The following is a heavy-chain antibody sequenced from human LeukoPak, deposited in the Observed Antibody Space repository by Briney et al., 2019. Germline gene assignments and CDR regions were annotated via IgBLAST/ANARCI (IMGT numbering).Heavy chain of an antibody. CDR2: ISGYNGNT. CDR1: GYIFTNFG. Sequence: ASVKVSYKASGYIFTNFGISWVRQARGQWLEWMAWISGYNGNTKYVQKFRGRVTMTTDTSTSTAYMELRSLRSDDTAVYYCARGRAAAVNWFDPWSQGTLVTVSS. CDR3: ARGRAAAVNWFDP. V-gene: IGHV1-18*01. J-gene: IGHJ5*02. D-gene: IGHD6-13*01.